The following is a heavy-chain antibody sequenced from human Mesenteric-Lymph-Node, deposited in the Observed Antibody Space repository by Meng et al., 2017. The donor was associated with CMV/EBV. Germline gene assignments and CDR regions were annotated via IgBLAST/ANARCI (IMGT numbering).Heavy chain of an antibody. CDR2: ISSSSSYI. V-gene: IGHV3-21*01. J-gene: IGHJ3*01. Sequence: ETLSLTCAASGFTFSSYSMNWVRQAPGKGLEWVSSISSSSSYIYYADSVKGRFTISRDNARNTLYLQMNSLRVEDTAVYYCLLIAGTTEGGVDAFDVWGQGTKVTVSS. CDR1: GFTFSSYS. D-gene: IGHD1-7*01. CDR3: LLIAGTTEGGVDAFDV.